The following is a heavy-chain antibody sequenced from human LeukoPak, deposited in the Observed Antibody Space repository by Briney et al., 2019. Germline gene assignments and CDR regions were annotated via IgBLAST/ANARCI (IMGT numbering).Heavy chain of an antibody. CDR1: GGSISSSSYY. V-gene: IGHV4-39*01. CDR3: AYLLLDDAFDI. J-gene: IGHJ3*02. Sequence: SETLSLTCTVSGGSISSSSYYCGWIRQPPGKGLEWIGSIYYSGSTYYNPSLKSRVTISVNTSKNQFSLKLSSGTAAATAVYYGAYLLLDDAFDIWGQGTMVTVSS. D-gene: IGHD3-3*01. CDR2: IYYSGST.